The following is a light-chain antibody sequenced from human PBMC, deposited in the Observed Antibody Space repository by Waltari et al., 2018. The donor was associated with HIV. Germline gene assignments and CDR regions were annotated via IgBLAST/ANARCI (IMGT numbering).Light chain of an antibody. V-gene: IGLV3-19*01. CDR3: NSRDSSGNRVL. J-gene: IGLJ2*01. Sequence: SSELTQDPAVSVALGQTVTITCQGDSLRRSYASWYQQKPGKAPGLVLYGKNNRPSGTPDRFSGSSPGNTASLTITGAQAEDEADYYCNSRDSSGNRVLFGGGTKLTVL. CDR1: SLRRSY. CDR2: GKN.